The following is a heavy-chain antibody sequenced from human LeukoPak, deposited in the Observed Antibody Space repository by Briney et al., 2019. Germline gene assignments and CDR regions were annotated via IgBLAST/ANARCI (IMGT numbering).Heavy chain of an antibody. CDR2: ISWNGGST. Sequence: PGGSLRLSCEGSGFTFDDYGMSWVRQAPEKGLEWVSGISWNGGSTGYADSVKGRFTISRDNAKNSLYLQMNSLRAEDTAFYQCARDRTMVRGVMGDAFDIWGQGTMVTVSS. J-gene: IGHJ3*02. V-gene: IGHV3-20*01. CDR3: ARDRTMVRGVMGDAFDI. CDR1: GFTFDDYG. D-gene: IGHD3-10*01.